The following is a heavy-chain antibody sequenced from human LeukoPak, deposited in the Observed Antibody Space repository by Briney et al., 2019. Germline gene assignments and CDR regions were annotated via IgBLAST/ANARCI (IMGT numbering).Heavy chain of an antibody. D-gene: IGHD6-19*01. CDR1: GFTVSSNY. Sequence: GGSLRLSCAASGFTVSSNYMSWVRQAPGKGLEWVAIISHDVSNKYYADSVKGRFTISRDNSKNTLYLQMNSLRTEDTAVYYCARDHGWSFDYWGQGTLVTVSS. V-gene: IGHV3-30-3*01. J-gene: IGHJ4*02. CDR3: ARDHGWSFDY. CDR2: ISHDVSNK.